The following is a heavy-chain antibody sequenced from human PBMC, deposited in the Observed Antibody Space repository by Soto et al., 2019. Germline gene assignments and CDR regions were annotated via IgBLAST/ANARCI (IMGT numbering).Heavy chain of an antibody. CDR1: GGSFSGYY. Sequence: SETLSLTCAVYGGSFSGYYWSWIRQPPGKGLEWIGEINHSGSANYNPSLKSRVTISVDTSKNQFSLKLSSVTAADTAVYYCAREKLRYWTGGLDYWGQGTLVTVS. CDR2: INHSGSA. CDR3: AREKLRYWTGGLDY. V-gene: IGHV4-34*01. D-gene: IGHD3-9*01. J-gene: IGHJ4*02.